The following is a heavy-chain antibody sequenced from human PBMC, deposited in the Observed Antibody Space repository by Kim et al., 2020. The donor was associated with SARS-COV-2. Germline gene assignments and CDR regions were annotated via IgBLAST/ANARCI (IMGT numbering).Heavy chain of an antibody. Sequence: ASVKVSCKASGYTFTSYDINWVRQATGQGLEWMGWMNPNSGNTGYAQKFQGRVTMTRNTSISTAYMELSSPKSEDTAVYYCARGETTLGAFDIWGQGTMVTVSS. CDR1: GYTFTSYD. V-gene: IGHV1-8*01. CDR3: ARGETTLGAFDI. J-gene: IGHJ3*02. D-gene: IGHD1-7*01. CDR2: MNPNSGNT.